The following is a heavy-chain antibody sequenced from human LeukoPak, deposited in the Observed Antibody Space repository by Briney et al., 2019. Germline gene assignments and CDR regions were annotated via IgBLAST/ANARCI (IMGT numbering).Heavy chain of an antibody. J-gene: IGHJ4*02. D-gene: IGHD3-3*01. CDR1: AYSINSGYY. Sequence: SETLSLTCTVSAYSINSGYYWDWIRPPPGKGLEWIGSIYHSGSTYYNPSLKSRVTISVDTSKNQFSLKLSSVTAADTAVYYCARVFWSGYSYFDYWGQGTLVTVSS. CDR3: ARVFWSGYSYFDY. CDR2: IYHSGST. V-gene: IGHV4-38-2*02.